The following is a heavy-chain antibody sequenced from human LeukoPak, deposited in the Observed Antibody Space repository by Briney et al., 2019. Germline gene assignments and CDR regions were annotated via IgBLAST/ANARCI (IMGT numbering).Heavy chain of an antibody. J-gene: IGHJ4*01. V-gene: IGHV4-59*08. CDR3: ARRLVVGTVRAFDN. CDR1: GGSISSYY. CDR2: IYYSGST. Sequence: SETLSLTCTVSGGSISSYYWSWIRQPPGKGLEWVGYIYYSGSTNYNPSLKSRVTISVDTSKNQFSLKLSSVTASDTAVYYCARRLVVGTVRAFDNWGQGTLVTVSS. D-gene: IGHD3-22*01.